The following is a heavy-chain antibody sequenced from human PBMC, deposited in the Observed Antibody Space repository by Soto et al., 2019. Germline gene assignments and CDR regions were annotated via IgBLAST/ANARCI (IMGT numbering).Heavy chain of an antibody. CDR1: GYSFPTYW. CDR2: VYAGDSET. Sequence: GEALKISCRTSGYSFPTYWIAWVRQRPAKGLEWMGAVYAGDSETKYSPSFQGHVTITADRSIGTAFLQCRSLNALNTAMSSCARGVNWNSIMTCLDSWGQGTLVTVSS. J-gene: IGHJ5*01. D-gene: IGHD3-16*01. V-gene: IGHV5-51*01. CDR3: ARGVNWNSIMTCLDS.